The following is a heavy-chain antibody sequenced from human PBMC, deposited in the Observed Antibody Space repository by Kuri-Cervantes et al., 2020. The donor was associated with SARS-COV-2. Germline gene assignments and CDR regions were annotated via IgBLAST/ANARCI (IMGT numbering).Heavy chain of an antibody. J-gene: IGHJ4*02. CDR2: ISYDGSNK. CDR1: GFTFSSYA. V-gene: IGHV3-30-3*01. CDR3: ATPGWGGTGAF. D-gene: IGHD1-26*01. Sequence: GESLKISCAASGFTFSSYAMHWVRQAPGKGLEWVAVISYDGSNKYYADSVKGRFIISRDNSKNTLYVELNSLRADDTAVYYCATPGWGGTGAFWGQGTLVTVSS.